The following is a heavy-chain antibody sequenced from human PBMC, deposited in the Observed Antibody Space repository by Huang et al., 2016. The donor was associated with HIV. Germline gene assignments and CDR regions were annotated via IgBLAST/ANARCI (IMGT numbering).Heavy chain of an antibody. V-gene: IGHV1-3*04. CDR1: GYTFTNFA. CDR3: ARDPHVFVAGPFYDY. CDR2: INTDKANT. J-gene: IGHJ4*02. D-gene: IGHD3-10*02. Sequence: QVQLVQSGAEVKKSGASVKVSCKASGYTFTNFAMHWVRQAPGQRLGWMAGINTDKANTKSSTNFQDRRSVTRDTSAGTAYMELRSLRAEDTAVYYCARDPHVFVAGPFYDYWGQGTLVTVSS.